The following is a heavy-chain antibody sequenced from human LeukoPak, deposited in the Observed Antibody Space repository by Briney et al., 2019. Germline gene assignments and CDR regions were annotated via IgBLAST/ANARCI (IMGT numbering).Heavy chain of an antibody. J-gene: IGHJ4*02. CDR2: INPSGGST. V-gene: IGHV1-46*01. CDR1: GYTFTNYY. Sequence: GSSVKVSCKTSGYTFTNYYIHWVRQAPGQGLEWMGVINPSGGSTSYAQKFQGRVTVTRDTSTSTVHMELSGLRSEDTAVYYCARDQEGFDYWGQGTLVTVSS. CDR3: ARDQEGFDY.